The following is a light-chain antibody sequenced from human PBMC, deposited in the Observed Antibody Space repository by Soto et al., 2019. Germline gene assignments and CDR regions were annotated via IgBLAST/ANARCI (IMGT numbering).Light chain of an antibody. CDR3: QQYGSSPRT. CDR1: QSVSSTY. V-gene: IGKV3-20*01. J-gene: IGKJ1*01. CDR2: GAS. Sequence: EIVLTPSPGTLSLSPGGRATLSFRASQSVSSTYLAWYQQKPGQAPRLLIYGASSRATGIPDRFSGSGSGTDFTLTISRLEPEDFAVFYCQQYGSSPRTFGQGTKVDIK.